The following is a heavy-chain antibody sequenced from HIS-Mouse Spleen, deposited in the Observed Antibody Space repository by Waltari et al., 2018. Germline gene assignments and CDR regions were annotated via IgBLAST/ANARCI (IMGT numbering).Heavy chain of an antibody. CDR1: GGSISSSSYY. V-gene: IGHV4-39*07. CDR2: IYYSGST. Sequence: QLQLQESGPGLVKPSETLSLTCTVSGGSISSSSYYWGWIRQPPGKGLEWMGSIYYSGSTYYNPTLKSRVTISVATAKNQFSLKLSSVTAADTAVYYCAREIPYSSSWYDWYFDLWGRGTLVTVSS. J-gene: IGHJ2*01. D-gene: IGHD6-13*01. CDR3: AREIPYSSSWYDWYFDL.